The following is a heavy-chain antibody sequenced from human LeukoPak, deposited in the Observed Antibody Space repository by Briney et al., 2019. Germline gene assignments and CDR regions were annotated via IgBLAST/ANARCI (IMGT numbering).Heavy chain of an antibody. Sequence: PSETLSLTCTVSGGSISSYYWSWIRQPAGKGLEWIGRIYTSGSTNYNPSLKSRVTMSVDTSKNQFSPKLSSVTAADTAVYYCARGRYYDFWSGYYRDYYYYYYMDVWGKGTTVTVSS. J-gene: IGHJ6*03. CDR3: ARGRYYDFWSGYYRDYYYYYYMDV. D-gene: IGHD3-3*01. CDR1: GGSISSYY. V-gene: IGHV4-4*07. CDR2: IYTSGST.